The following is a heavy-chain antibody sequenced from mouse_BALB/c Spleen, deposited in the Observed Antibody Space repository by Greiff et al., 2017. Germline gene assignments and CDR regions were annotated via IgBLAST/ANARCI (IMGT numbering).Heavy chain of an antibody. CDR2: ISSGGGST. V-gene: IGHV5-12-1*01. Sequence: DVKLVESGGGLVQPGGSLKLSCAASGFAFSSYDMSWVRQTPEKRLEWVAYISSGGGSTYYPDTVKGRFTISRDNAKNTLYLQMSSLKSEDTAMYYCARHESGFAYWGQGTLVTVSA. CDR3: ARHESGFAY. J-gene: IGHJ3*01. CDR1: GFAFSSYD. D-gene: IGHD1-3*01.